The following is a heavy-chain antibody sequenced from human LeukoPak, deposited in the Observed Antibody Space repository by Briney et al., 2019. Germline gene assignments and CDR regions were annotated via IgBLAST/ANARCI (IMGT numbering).Heavy chain of an antibody. Sequence: GGSLRLSCAASGFTFSSYAMSWVRQAPGKGLEWVANIKHDGSERYYVDSVKGRFTISRDDSKKSVYLQMNSLRAEDTALYYCARGPGRVAVPATGSFDLWGQGTMVTVS. CDR2: IKHDGSER. CDR1: GFTFSSYA. D-gene: IGHD3-9*01. CDR3: ARGPGRVAVPATGSFDL. V-gene: IGHV3-7*03. J-gene: IGHJ3*01.